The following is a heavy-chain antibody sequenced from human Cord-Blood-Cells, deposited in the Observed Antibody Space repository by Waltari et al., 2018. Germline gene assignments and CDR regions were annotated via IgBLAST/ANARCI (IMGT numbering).Heavy chain of an antibody. J-gene: IGHJ3*02. CDR2: INHSGST. D-gene: IGHD6-13*01. Sequence: QVQLQQRGAGLLKPSETLSLTCAVYGGSFSGYSWRWIRQPPGKGLEWIGEINHSGSTNYNPSLKSRVTISVETSKNQFSLKLSSVTAADTAVYYCARPWGSSWYAFDIWGQGTMVTVSS. CDR1: GGSFSGYS. CDR3: ARPWGSSWYAFDI. V-gene: IGHV4-34*01.